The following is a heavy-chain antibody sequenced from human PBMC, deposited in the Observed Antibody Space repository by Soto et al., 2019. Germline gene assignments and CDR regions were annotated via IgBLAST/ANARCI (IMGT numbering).Heavy chain of an antibody. Sequence: PSETLSLTCTVSGGSISSYYWSWIRQPAGKGLEWIGRIYTSGSTNYNPSLKSRVTMSVDTSKNQFSLKLSSVTAADTAVYYCARGGYGGNPWGNWFDPWGQGTLVTVSS. D-gene: IGHD4-17*01. V-gene: IGHV4-4*07. J-gene: IGHJ5*02. CDR3: ARGGYGGNPWGNWFDP. CDR2: IYTSGST. CDR1: GGSISSYY.